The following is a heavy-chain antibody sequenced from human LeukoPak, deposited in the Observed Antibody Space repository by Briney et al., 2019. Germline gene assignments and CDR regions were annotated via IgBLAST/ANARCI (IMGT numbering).Heavy chain of an antibody. V-gene: IGHV1-2*02. D-gene: IGHD5-12*01. Sequence: ASVKVSCKTSGYTFTGNYMHWVRQAPGQGLEWMGWINPNSGDTNSAQKFQGRVTMTRDTSITTAFVELSRLRSDDTAVYFCARGGLGGYFTFDYWGQGTLVTVSS. J-gene: IGHJ4*02. CDR1: GYTFTGNY. CDR3: ARGGLGGYFTFDY. CDR2: INPNSGDT.